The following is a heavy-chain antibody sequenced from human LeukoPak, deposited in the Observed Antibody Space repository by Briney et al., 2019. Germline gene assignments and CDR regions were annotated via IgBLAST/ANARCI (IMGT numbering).Heavy chain of an antibody. CDR3: ASSQFDILIGTDPLYYFDY. J-gene: IGHJ4*02. CDR2: IIPILGIA. CDR1: GGTFSSYA. Sequence: ASVRVSCKASGGTFSSYAISWVRQAPGQGLEWMGRIIPILGIANYAQKFQDRVTITADKSTSTAYMELSSLRSEDTAVYYCASSQFDILIGTDPLYYFDYWGQGTLVTVSS. D-gene: IGHD3-9*01. V-gene: IGHV1-69*04.